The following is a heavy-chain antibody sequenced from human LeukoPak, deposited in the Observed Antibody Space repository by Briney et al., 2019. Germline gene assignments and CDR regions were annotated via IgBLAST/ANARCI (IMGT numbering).Heavy chain of an antibody. Sequence: SVKVSCKASGGTFSSYAFSWVRQAPGQGLEWMGGIIPIVGTTNYAQMFQGRVTITADEPTSTAYMELSSLRSEDTAVYYCARGGYYYDSSGYSHLPDYWGQGTLVTVSA. CDR1: GGTFSSYA. J-gene: IGHJ4*02. V-gene: IGHV1-69*01. CDR2: IIPIVGTT. CDR3: ARGGYYYDSSGYSHLPDY. D-gene: IGHD3-22*01.